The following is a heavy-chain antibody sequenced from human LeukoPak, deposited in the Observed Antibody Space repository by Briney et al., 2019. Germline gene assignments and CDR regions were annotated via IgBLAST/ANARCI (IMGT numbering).Heavy chain of an antibody. CDR3: ARESGLRSYPHDVFDI. CDR2: INSDGSQT. D-gene: IGHD3-10*01. Sequence: GGSLSHSHALSGLILSRFRMLGARQAPGKAQVWVSRINSDGSQTRHPAYVKGRFTISRDNAKNMPYLQLNGRSAQDPALYYEARESGLRSYPHDVFDIWGQVTMVTVSS. CDR1: GLILSRFR. V-gene: IGHV3-74*01. J-gene: IGHJ3*02.